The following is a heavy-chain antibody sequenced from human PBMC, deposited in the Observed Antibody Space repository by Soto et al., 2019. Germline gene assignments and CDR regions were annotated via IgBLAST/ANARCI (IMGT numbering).Heavy chain of an antibody. CDR2: ISDRGDTT. D-gene: IGHD3-16*02. CDR1: GFTIRSYA. V-gene: IGHV3-23*01. J-gene: IGHJ4*02. Sequence: PEGSLRLSCAASGFTIRSYAMSWVRQAPGKGLEWVSAISDRGDTTHYADSVKGRFTISRDTSKNTLYLQMNTLRAEDTAVYYFAKDNHVTSSFKYWCPGTPVNVSS. CDR3: AKDNHVTSSFKY.